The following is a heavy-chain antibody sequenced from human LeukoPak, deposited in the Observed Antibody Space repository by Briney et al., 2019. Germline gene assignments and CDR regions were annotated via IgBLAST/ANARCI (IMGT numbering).Heavy chain of an antibody. J-gene: IGHJ4*02. D-gene: IGHD3-16*02. CDR1: GGSITYFY. CDR2: RHKGGST. V-gene: IGHV4-59*01. Sequence: SETLSLTCTVSGGSITYFYWNWIRQSPEKGLEWIGCRHKGGSTHYNPSLRSRVTISVDMSKSQFSLKLNSVTAPDTAVYYCARLIGLGEVSPYFDYWGQGRLVTVSS. CDR3: ARLIGLGEVSPYFDY.